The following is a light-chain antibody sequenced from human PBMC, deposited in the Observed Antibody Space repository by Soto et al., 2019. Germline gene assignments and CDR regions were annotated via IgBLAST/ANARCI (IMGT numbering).Light chain of an antibody. Sequence: QSALTQPASVSGSPGQSITISCTGSSSDVGGYNYVSWYQQHPGKAPKLMIYEVGNRPSGVSDRFSGSKSGNTASLTISGLQAEDEADYYCSSYTSTNTLVFGTGTRSPS. J-gene: IGLJ1*01. V-gene: IGLV2-14*01. CDR3: SSYTSTNTLV. CDR1: SSDVGGYNY. CDR2: EVG.